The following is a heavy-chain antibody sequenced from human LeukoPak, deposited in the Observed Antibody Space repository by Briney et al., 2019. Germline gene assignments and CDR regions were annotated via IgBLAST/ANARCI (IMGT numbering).Heavy chain of an antibody. D-gene: IGHD6-13*01. V-gene: IGHV4-59*08. Sequence: SETLSLTCTVSGSSISSYYWSWIRQPPGKELEWIGYIYYSGSTNYNPSLKSRVTISVDTSKNQFSLKLSSVTAAGTAVYYCARHDTHSSSWYYFDYWGQGTLVTVSS. CDR3: ARHDTHSSSWYYFDY. CDR2: IYYSGST. CDR1: GSSISSYY. J-gene: IGHJ4*02.